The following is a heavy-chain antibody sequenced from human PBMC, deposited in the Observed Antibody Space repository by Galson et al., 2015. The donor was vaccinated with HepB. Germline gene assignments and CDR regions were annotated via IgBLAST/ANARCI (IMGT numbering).Heavy chain of an antibody. J-gene: IGHJ6*02. CDR1: GFTVSSNY. Sequence: SLRLSCAASGFTVSSNYMSWVRQAPGKGLEWVSVIYSGGSTYYADSVKGRFTISRDNSKNTLYLQMNSLRAEDTAVYYCASFVRSYYYGMDVWGQGTTVTVSS. CDR3: ASFVRSYYYGMDV. V-gene: IGHV3-66*02. D-gene: IGHD2-8*01. CDR2: IYSGGST.